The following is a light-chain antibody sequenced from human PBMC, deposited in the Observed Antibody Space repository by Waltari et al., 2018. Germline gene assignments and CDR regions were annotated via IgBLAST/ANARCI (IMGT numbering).Light chain of an antibody. CDR3: SSYSSSSSLV. Sequence: QSALTQPASVSGSPGQSITISCTGTASDVGGYNYVSWFQQHPGKAPKLMFYAVSDRPSGVSYRFSGSKSGNTASLTISGLQAADEADYYCSSYSSSSSLVFGGGTRLTVL. V-gene: IGLV2-14*03. CDR1: ASDVGGYNY. J-gene: IGLJ2*01. CDR2: AVS.